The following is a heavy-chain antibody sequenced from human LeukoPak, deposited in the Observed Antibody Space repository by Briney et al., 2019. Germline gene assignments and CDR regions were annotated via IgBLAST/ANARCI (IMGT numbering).Heavy chain of an antibody. D-gene: IGHD3-10*01. CDR2: ISPYNGNR. CDR1: VCSLISYL. V-gene: IGHV1-18*01. J-gene: IGHJ5*02. Sequence: GSAVKVSCNACVCSLISYLCSGVGQARGQGLEWVGAISPYNGNRNYVRKVQGGVTMTTDTSPSTTYMDLRSLRSDDTALYYCPTSTTLLRGGIISGDWFDPWGQGTLVTVSS. CDR3: PTSTTLLRGGIISGDWFDP.